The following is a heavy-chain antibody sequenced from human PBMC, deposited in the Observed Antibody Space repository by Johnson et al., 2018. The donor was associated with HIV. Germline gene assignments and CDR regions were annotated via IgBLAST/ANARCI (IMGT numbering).Heavy chain of an antibody. CDR3: ARGSARRDGERVIAGGAFDI. D-gene: IGHD2/OR15-2a*01. CDR1: GFTFSNFG. J-gene: IGHJ3*02. Sequence: QVQLVESGGGVVQPGRSLRLSCAASGFTFSNFGFHWVRQAPGKGLQWVAAISFAGNNKYYANSVTGRFTISRENSKNMLYLQMNSLRAGDTAVYYCARGSARRDGERVIAGGAFDIWGQGTMVTVSS. V-gene: IGHV3-30*03. CDR2: ISFAGNNK.